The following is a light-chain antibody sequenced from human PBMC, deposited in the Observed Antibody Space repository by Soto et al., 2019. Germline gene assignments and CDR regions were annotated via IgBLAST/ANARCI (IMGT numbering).Light chain of an antibody. J-gene: IGLJ1*01. V-gene: IGLV2-14*03. CDR2: DVS. Sequence: QSVLTQPASVSGSPGQSITIPCTGTSSDVGGYNYVSWYQQHPGKAPKLIIYDVSNRPSGVSNRFSGSKSGNTASLTISGLQAEDGADYYCSSYTSSSTYVFGTGTKVTVL. CDR3: SSYTSSSTYV. CDR1: SSDVGGYNY.